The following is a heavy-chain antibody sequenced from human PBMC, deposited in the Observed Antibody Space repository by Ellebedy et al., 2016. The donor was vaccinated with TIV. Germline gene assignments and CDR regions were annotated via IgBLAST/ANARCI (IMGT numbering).Heavy chain of an antibody. V-gene: IGHV4-30-4*01. CDR3: VRYQELVWPFGMDV. J-gene: IGHJ6*02. D-gene: IGHD6-6*01. CDR1: GGSISGGDYF. Sequence: MPSETLSLTCTVSGGSISGGDYFWTWIRPPPGKGLEDIGYISDSGYTYYSPSLKSRLAISVDPSKNQFSLKLSSVTAADTGVYYCVRYQELVWPFGMDVWGQGTTVSVSS. CDR2: ISDSGYT.